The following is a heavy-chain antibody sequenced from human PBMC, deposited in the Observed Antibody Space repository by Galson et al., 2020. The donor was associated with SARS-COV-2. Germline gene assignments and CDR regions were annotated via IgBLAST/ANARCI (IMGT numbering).Heavy chain of an antibody. Sequence: GGSLRLSCAASGFTFTSYEMNWVRQAPGKGLEWISYIDTGGGTIYYAASVKGRFTISRDNARNSVYLQMNSLRGEDTGLYHCVRESEDGYNALDYWGQGTLVTVSS. V-gene: IGHV3-48*03. CDR1: GFTFTSYE. J-gene: IGHJ4*02. D-gene: IGHD5-12*01. CDR2: IDTGGGTI. CDR3: VRESEDGYNALDY.